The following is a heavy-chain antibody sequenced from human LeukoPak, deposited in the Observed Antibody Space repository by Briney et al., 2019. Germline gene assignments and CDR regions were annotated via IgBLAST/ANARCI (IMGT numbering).Heavy chain of an antibody. CDR2: INHSGST. V-gene: IGHV4-34*01. CDR3: ARLGPETIAAAGNDY. D-gene: IGHD6-13*01. Sequence: SETLSLTCAVYGGSFSGFYWSWIRQPPGKGLEWIGEINHSGSTNYNPSLKSRVTISVDTSKNQFSLKLSSVTAADTAVYYCARLGPETIAAAGNDYWGQGTLVTVSS. CDR1: GGSFSGFY. J-gene: IGHJ4*02.